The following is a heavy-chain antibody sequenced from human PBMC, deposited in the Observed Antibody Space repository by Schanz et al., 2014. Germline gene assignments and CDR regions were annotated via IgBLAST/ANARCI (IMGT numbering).Heavy chain of an antibody. CDR1: GFTVSSNH. D-gene: IGHD6-13*01. V-gene: IGHV3-23*04. J-gene: IGHJ4*01. Sequence: EVQLVESGGYLVQPGGSLRLSCAVSGFTVSSNHMSWVRQAPGKGLEWVSALSGSGGSTYYADSVKGRFTISRDNSENTLYLQMNSLRAEDTAVYYCAREQIMAAAGLVDYWGHGTLVTVSS. CDR3: AREQIMAAAGLVDY. CDR2: LSGSGGST.